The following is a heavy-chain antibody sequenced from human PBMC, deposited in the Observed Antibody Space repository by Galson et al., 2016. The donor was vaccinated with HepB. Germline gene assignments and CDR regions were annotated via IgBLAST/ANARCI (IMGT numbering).Heavy chain of an antibody. V-gene: IGHV4-39*01. CDR3: ARSVNEAFDI. CDR2: ISYRGTT. J-gene: IGHJ3*02. Sequence: SETLSLTCNVSGDSITSSGYFWGWIHQPPGKGLEWIGAISYRGTTYDYPSLKSRLTVSVDTSKNQFSLKLSSVTAADTAVYYCARSVNEAFDIWGQGTMVTVSS. CDR1: GDSITSSGYF.